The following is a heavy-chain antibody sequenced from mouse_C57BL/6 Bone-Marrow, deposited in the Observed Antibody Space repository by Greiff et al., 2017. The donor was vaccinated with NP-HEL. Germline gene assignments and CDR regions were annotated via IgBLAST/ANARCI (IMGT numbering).Heavy chain of an antibody. J-gene: IGHJ3*01. CDR3: AGDVFAY. CDR1: GYTFTSYW. Sequence: QVQLQQSGAELVKPGASVKLFCKASGYTFTSYWMQWVKQRPGQGLEWIGEIDPSDSYTNYNQKFKGKATLTVDTSSSTAYMQLSSLTSEDSAVYYCAGDVFAYWGQGTLVTVSA. CDR2: IDPSDSYT. V-gene: IGHV1-50*01. D-gene: IGHD3-3*01.